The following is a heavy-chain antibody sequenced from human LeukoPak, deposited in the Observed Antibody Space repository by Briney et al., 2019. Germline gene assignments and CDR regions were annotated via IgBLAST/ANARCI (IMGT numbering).Heavy chain of an antibody. CDR1: GGSFTTHY. Sequence: SETLSLTCTVSGGSFTTHYWSWIRQPLGKGLEWIGYISYIGSTNYNPSLKSRVTISIDTSKNEVSLMLTSVTAADTTVYYCASDSISMNAFDAWGQGTMVTVSS. CDR2: ISYIGST. CDR3: ASDSISMNAFDA. V-gene: IGHV4-59*11. D-gene: IGHD3-22*01. J-gene: IGHJ3*01.